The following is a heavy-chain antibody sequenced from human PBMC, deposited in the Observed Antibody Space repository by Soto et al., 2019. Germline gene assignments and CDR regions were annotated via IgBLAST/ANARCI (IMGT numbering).Heavy chain of an antibody. Sequence: GGSLRLSCAASGFTFSSYGMHWVRQAPGKGLEWVAVISYDGSNKYYADSVKGRFTISRDNSKNTLYLQVNSLRAEDTAVYYCAKGAKMGATGYYYYGMDVWGQGTTVTVSS. V-gene: IGHV3-30*18. CDR1: GFTFSSYG. J-gene: IGHJ6*02. CDR3: AKGAKMGATGYYYYGMDV. CDR2: ISYDGSNK. D-gene: IGHD1-26*01.